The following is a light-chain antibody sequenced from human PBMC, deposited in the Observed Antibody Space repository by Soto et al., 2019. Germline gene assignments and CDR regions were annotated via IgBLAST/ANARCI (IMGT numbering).Light chain of an antibody. CDR2: DAS. J-gene: IGKJ3*01. CDR1: QSVSSY. CDR3: QQRSNWPPFT. V-gene: IGKV3-11*01. Sequence: EIVLTQSPATLSLSPGEIATLSCRASQSVSSYLAWYQQKPGQAPRLLIYDASNRATGIPARFSGSGSGTDFTLTISSLEPEDLAVYYCQQRSNWPPFTFGPGTKVDI.